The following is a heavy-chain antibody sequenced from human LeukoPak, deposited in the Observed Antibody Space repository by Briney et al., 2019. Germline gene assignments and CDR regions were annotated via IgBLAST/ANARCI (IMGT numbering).Heavy chain of an antibody. V-gene: IGHV1-46*01. CDR1: GYTFTSYY. D-gene: IGHD1-26*01. CDR3: ARDGSGSYALGNYYYMDV. J-gene: IGHJ6*03. Sequence: ASVKVCCKASGYTFTSYYMHWVRQAPGQGLEWMGIIHPSSSSTSYAQKCQGRVKMTRDTSTSTVYMELSGLGTEDTAVYYCARDGSGSYALGNYYYMDVWGKGTTVTVSS. CDR2: IHPSSSST.